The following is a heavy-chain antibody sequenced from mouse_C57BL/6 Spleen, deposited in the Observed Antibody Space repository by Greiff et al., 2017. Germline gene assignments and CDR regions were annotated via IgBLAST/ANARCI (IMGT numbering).Heavy chain of an antibody. CDR3: ARSFMVTSGFDY. CDR1: GYTFTSYW. V-gene: IGHV1-55*01. Sequence: QVQLKQSGAELVKPGASVKMSCKASGYTFTSYWITWVKQRPGQGLEWIGDIYPGSGSTNYNEKFKSKATLTVDTSSSTAYMQLSSLTSEDSAVYYCARSFMVTSGFDYWGQGTTLTVSS. D-gene: IGHD2-2*01. J-gene: IGHJ2*01. CDR2: IYPGSGST.